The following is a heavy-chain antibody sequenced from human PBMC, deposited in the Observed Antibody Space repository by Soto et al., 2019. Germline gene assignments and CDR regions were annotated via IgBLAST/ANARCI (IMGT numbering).Heavy chain of an antibody. CDR2: IYNSGSA. CDR1: GGSMTSGDYY. J-gene: IGHJ6*03. D-gene: IGHD3-10*01. V-gene: IGHV4-31*03. CDR3: VRAGVPGFISYYYYYMDV. Sequence: QVQLQESGPGLVKPSQTLSLTCTVSGGSMTSGDYYRSWIRQHPGKGLEWIGYIYNSGSAYYNPSLKSRVTAAVDTSKNQFSLKLSSVTAADTAVYYCVRAGVPGFISYYYYYMDVWGEGTTVTVSS.